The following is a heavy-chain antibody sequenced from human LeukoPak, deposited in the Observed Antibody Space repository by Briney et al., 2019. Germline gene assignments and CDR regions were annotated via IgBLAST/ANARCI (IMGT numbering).Heavy chain of an antibody. Sequence: PGGSLRLSCAASGFTFSSYAMHWVRQAPGKGLEWVAVISYDGSNKYYADSVKGRFTISRDNPKNTLYLQMNSLREEDTAVYYCAKEYSRSYYYFDYWGQGTLVSVSS. CDR1: GFTFSSYA. CDR3: AKEYSRSYYYFDY. CDR2: ISYDGSNK. J-gene: IGHJ4*02. V-gene: IGHV3-30-3*02. D-gene: IGHD1-26*01.